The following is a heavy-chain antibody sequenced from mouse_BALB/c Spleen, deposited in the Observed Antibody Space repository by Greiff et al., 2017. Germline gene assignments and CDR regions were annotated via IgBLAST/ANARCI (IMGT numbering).Heavy chain of an antibody. CDR3: ARGYYGYDGFAY. Sequence: DVKLVESGGGLVKPGGSLKLSCAASGFTFSSYAMSWVRQTPEKRLEWVASISSGGSTYYPDSVKGRFTISRDNARNILYLQMSSLRSEDTAMYYCARGYYGYDGFAYWGQGTLVTVSA. V-gene: IGHV5-6-5*01. CDR1: GFTFSSYA. CDR2: ISSGGST. J-gene: IGHJ3*01. D-gene: IGHD2-2*01.